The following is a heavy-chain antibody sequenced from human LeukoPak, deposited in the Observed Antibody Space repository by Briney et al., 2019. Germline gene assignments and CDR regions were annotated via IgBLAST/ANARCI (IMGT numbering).Heavy chain of an antibody. J-gene: IGHJ6*03. CDR2: INPNSGGT. CDR1: GYTFTGYY. Sequence: GASVKVSCKASGYTFTGYYMHWVRQAPGQGLEWMGWINPNSGGTNYAQKFQGRVTMTRETSISTAYMELSRLRSDDTAVYYCARKGSYYYYYYMDVWGKGTTVIVSS. V-gene: IGHV1-2*02. CDR3: ARKGSYYYYYYMDV.